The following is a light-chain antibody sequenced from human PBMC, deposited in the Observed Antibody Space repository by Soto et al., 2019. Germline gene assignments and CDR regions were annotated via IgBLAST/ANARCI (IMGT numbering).Light chain of an antibody. CDR1: QSLLTSDGDTF. Sequence: EVVMTQSPLSLPVTLGQPASISCRSSQSLLTSDGDTFLNWFHQRPGQSPRRLIYKVSKRDSGVPDRFSVSGSGTDFTLKISRVEAEDVGVYYCMHTTHWPRTFGRGTTVEI. J-gene: IGKJ4*02. CDR2: KVS. CDR3: MHTTHWPRT. V-gene: IGKV2-30*01.